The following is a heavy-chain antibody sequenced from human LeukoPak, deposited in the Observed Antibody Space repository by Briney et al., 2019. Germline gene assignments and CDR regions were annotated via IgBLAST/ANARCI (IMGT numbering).Heavy chain of an antibody. V-gene: IGHV4-59*01. Sequence: SETLSLTCTVQSGSFSNYYWSWIRQPPGKGLEWIGHFYYSGSTTYSPSLKSRVTISVDTSRNQFSLKLTSVSAADTAVYFCARGQGGNYYLNYFDYWGQGALVTVSS. CDR1: SGSFSNYY. CDR2: FYYSGST. CDR3: ARGQGGNYYLNYFDY. D-gene: IGHD1-26*01. J-gene: IGHJ4*02.